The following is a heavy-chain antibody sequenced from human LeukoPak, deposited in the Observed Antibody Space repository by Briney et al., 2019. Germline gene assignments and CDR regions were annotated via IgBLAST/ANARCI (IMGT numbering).Heavy chain of an antibody. D-gene: IGHD6-19*01. Sequence: GESLTLSCVGSGFTFSSYAMNWVRQAPGKGLEWVSGISGSGSASYYADSVKGRFTISRDNSRNTLYLQMNYLSVDDTAVYYCTKARYSNAWDYSDYWGQGTLVTVSS. V-gene: IGHV3-23*01. CDR2: ISGSGSAS. CDR1: GFTFSSYA. CDR3: TKARYSNAWDYSDY. J-gene: IGHJ4*02.